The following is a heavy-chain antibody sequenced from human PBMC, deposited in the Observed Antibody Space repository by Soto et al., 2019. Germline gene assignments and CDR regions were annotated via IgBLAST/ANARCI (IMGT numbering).Heavy chain of an antibody. Sequence: QAQLIQSGAEAKKPGASVKVSCKASGYTFTDYALHWVREAPGQGLEWRGWINVGNGNTGYSRKFQGRVTNGRDMSATTAYIDVTSLTSEDSAIYYCAREGAHYAPFDLWGQGTLVTVSS. J-gene: IGHJ5*02. CDR1: GYTFTDYA. D-gene: IGHD3-16*01. CDR3: AREGAHYAPFDL. CDR2: INVGNGNT. V-gene: IGHV1-3*01.